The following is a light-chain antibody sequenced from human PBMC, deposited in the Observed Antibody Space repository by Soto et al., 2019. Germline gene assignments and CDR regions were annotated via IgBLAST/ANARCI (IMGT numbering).Light chain of an antibody. Sequence: EIVLTQSPGTLSLSPGERATLSCRASQSVSSSYFAWYQQKPGQAPRLLIYGASGRATGIPDRFSGSGSGTDFTLTISSLEPEDFAVYYCQQYGSSPMYTFGQGTMLEIK. CDR2: GAS. CDR1: QSVSSSY. CDR3: QQYGSSPMYT. V-gene: IGKV3-20*01. J-gene: IGKJ2*01.